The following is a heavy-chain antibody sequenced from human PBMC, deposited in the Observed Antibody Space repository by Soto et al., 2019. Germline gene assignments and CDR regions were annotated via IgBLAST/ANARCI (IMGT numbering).Heavy chain of an antibody. CDR3: AKDRGLVLSFYFDN. CDR1: GFTFDDYA. Sequence: DVQLVESGGGLVQPGRSLRLSCAASGFTFDDYAMHWVRQAPGKGLEWVSGISWNSGSIGYADSVKGRFTISRDNAKNSLYLQTNSLRAEDTALYYCAKDRGLVLSFYFDNWGQGTLVTVSS. CDR2: ISWNSGSI. J-gene: IGHJ4*02. V-gene: IGHV3-9*01. D-gene: IGHD6-19*01.